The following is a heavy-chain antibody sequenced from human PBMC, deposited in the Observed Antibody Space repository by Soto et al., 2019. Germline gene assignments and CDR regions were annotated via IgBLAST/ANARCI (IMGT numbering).Heavy chain of an antibody. D-gene: IGHD2-8*02. CDR3: VESGGAAEY. Sequence: EVQLVESGGGLVQPGGSLRLSCTASGFTFSSYWMGWVRQAPGKGLEWVANIDQDGSERHYVGSVKGRFTISRDNAKNSLYLQMNSLRAEDTAVYYCVESGGAAEYWGQGTLVTVSS. J-gene: IGHJ4*02. V-gene: IGHV3-7*03. CDR1: GFTFSSYW. CDR2: IDQDGSER.